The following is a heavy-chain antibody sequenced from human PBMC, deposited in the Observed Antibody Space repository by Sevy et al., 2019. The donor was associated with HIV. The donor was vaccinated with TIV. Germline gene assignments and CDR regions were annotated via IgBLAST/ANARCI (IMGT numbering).Heavy chain of an antibody. CDR3: ARVSYYYDSSGSYGMDV. Sequence: GGSLRLSCAASGFTFSSYSMNWVRQAPGKGLEWVSYISSSSSTIYYAYSVKGRFTISRDNAKNSLYLQMNSLRDEDTAVYYCARVSYYYDSSGSYGMDVWGQGTTVTVSS. J-gene: IGHJ6*02. CDR1: GFTFSSYS. CDR2: ISSSSSTI. D-gene: IGHD3-22*01. V-gene: IGHV3-48*02.